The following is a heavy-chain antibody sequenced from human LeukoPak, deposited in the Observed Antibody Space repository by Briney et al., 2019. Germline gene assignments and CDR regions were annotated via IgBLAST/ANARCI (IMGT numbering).Heavy chain of an antibody. CDR2: ISTYNGNT. J-gene: IGHJ6*03. V-gene: IGHV1-18*01. CDR1: DNTFPMYG. Sequence: ASVKVSCKASDNTFPMYGITWVRQAPGQGLEWMGWISTYNGNTQYAQSLQGRVTLTTDTSTTTAYMELRSLRSNDTAVYYCARPVKGACYYYHMDVWGKGTTVTVSS. CDR3: ARPVKGACYYYHMDV. D-gene: IGHD3-10*01.